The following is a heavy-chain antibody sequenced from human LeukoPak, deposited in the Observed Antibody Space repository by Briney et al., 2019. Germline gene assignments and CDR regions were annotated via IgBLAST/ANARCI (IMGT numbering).Heavy chain of an antibody. J-gene: IGHJ4*02. CDR2: IYDNVNT. CDR3: ARGRITIFGVLTPHFDY. Sequence: SETLSLTCTVSGGSISSYYWTWIRQPPGKGLEWVGYIYDNVNTNYNPSLKSRVTISVDTSKNQFSLKLSSVTAADTAVYYCARGRITIFGVLTPHFDYWGQGTLVTVAS. D-gene: IGHD3-3*01. CDR1: GGSISSYY. V-gene: IGHV4-59*01.